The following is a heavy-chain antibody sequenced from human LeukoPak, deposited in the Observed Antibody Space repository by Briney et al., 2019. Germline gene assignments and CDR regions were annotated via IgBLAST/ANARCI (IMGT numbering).Heavy chain of an antibody. Sequence: SQTLSLTYAISGDSVSSNSAAWNWVRQSPSRGLEWLGSTYYRSKWYNDYAVSVNSRITITPNTSKNPFSLLLDSVTPEDTAVYHCCHSLSGRTGAFDIWGRGTVVTVSS. V-gene: IGHV6-1*01. CDR2: TYYRSKWYN. D-gene: IGHD2-21*01. J-gene: IGHJ3*02. CDR1: GDSVSSNSAA. CDR3: CHSLSGRTGAFDI.